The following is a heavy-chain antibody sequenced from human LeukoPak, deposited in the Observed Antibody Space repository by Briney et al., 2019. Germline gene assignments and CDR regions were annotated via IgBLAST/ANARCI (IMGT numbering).Heavy chain of an antibody. CDR2: IFYSGST. CDR3: ARTLPDAYHDY. V-gene: IGHV4-59*01. Sequence: SETLSLPCTVSGVSISSYYWTWIRQPPGKGLEWIGYIFYSGSTNYNPSLKSRVTISVDTSKNQFSLKLSSVTAADTAVYYCARTLPDAYHDYWGQGTLVTVSS. J-gene: IGHJ4*02. D-gene: IGHD3-16*01. CDR1: GVSISSYY.